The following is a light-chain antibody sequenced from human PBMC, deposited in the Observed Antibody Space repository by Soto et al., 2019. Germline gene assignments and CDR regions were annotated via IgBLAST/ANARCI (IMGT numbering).Light chain of an antibody. J-gene: IGLJ1*01. CDR2: EVS. Sequence: QSALTQPPSVSGSPGQSVTISCTGTSSDVGSYNRVSWYQQPPGTAPKLMIYEVSSRPSGVPDRFSGSKSGNTASLTISGLQAEDEADYYCSSYTGSNTYVFGTGTKLTVL. CDR1: SSDVGSYNR. V-gene: IGLV2-18*02. CDR3: SSYTGSNTYV.